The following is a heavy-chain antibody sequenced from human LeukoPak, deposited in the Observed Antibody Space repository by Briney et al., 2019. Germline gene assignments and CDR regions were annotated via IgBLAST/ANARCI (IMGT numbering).Heavy chain of an antibody. V-gene: IGHV1-18*01. CDR2: ISAYNGNT. J-gene: IGHJ4*02. D-gene: IGHD2-2*01. CDR1: GYTFTSYG. Sequence: ASVKVSCKASGYTFTSYGISWVRQAPGQGLEWMGWISAYNGNTNYAQKLQGRVTTTTDTSASTAYMELRSLRPDDTAVYYCARDTGGYQQRADYWGQGTLVTVSS. CDR3: ARDTGGYQQRADY.